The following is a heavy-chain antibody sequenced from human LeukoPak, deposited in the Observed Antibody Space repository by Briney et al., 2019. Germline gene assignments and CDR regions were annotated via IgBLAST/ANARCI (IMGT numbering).Heavy chain of an antibody. Sequence: GGSLRLSCAASGFTFSSYSMNWVRQAPGKGLEWVSSISSSSSYIYYADSVKGRFTISRDSAKNSLYLQMNSLRAEDTAVYFCARVSLVLGLGLDYWGQGTLVTVSS. CDR3: ARVSLVLGLGLDY. CDR1: GFTFSSYS. V-gene: IGHV3-21*01. D-gene: IGHD3-16*01. CDR2: ISSSSSYI. J-gene: IGHJ4*02.